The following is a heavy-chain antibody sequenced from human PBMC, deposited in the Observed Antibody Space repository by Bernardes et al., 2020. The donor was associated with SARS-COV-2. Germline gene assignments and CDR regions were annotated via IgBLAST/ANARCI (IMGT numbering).Heavy chain of an antibody. CDR3: ARGPAYYSDTSGYYYDLYFQH. Sequence: SETLSLTCAVYGGSFSGYYWSWIRQPPGKGLEWIGEINHSGSTNYNPSLKSRVTISEDTSKNHFSLKLSSVTAADTALYYCARGPAYYSDTSGYYYDLYFQHWGQGTLVTVSS. J-gene: IGHJ1*01. CDR2: INHSGST. D-gene: IGHD3-22*01. V-gene: IGHV4-34*01. CDR1: GGSFSGYY.